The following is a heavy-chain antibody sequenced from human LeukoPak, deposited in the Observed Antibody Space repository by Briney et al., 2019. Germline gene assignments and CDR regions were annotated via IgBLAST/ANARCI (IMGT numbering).Heavy chain of an antibody. V-gene: IGHV4-4*07. Sequence: SETLYLTCTVSGGSISSYYWSWIRQPAGKGLEWIGRIYTSGSTNYNPSLKSRVTMSVDTSKNQFSLKLSSVTAADTAVYYYARHDDYGDFFDYWGQGTLVTVPS. CDR2: IYTSGST. D-gene: IGHD4-17*01. CDR3: ARHDDYGDFFDY. J-gene: IGHJ4*02. CDR1: GGSISSYY.